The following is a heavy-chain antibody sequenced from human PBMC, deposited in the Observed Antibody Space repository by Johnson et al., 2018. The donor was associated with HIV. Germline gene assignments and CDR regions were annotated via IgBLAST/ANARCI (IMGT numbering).Heavy chain of an antibody. Sequence: QVQLVESGGGVVQPGRSLRLSCAASGFTFSDYYMSWIRQAPGKGLEWVSYISSSGSTIYYADSVKGRFTISRDNAKNSLYLQMNSLRAEDTAVYYCARDHGIVYADAFDIWGQGTMVTVSS. J-gene: IGHJ3*02. D-gene: IGHD1-26*01. V-gene: IGHV3-11*04. CDR3: ARDHGIVYADAFDI. CDR2: ISSSGSTI. CDR1: GFTFSDYY.